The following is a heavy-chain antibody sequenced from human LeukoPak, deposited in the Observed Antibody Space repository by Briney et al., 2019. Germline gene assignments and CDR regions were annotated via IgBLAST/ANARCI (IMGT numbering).Heavy chain of an antibody. V-gene: IGHV3-48*01. D-gene: IGHD3-10*01. J-gene: IGHJ6*03. CDR3: ARSAPTVRGVIESIYMDV. CDR2: ISVTTRTI. Sequence: GGSLRLSCAASGFTFSTYSMNWVRQAPGKGLEWVSYISVTTRTIHYADSVKGRFTISRDNAKNSLYLQMNSLRAEDTAVYYCARSAPTVRGVIESIYMDVWGKGTTVTVSS. CDR1: GFTFSTYS.